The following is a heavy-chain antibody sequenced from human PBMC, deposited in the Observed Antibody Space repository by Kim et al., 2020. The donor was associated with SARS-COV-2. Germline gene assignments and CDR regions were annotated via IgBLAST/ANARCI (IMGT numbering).Heavy chain of an antibody. CDR2: IWYDGSNK. V-gene: IGHV3-33*01. J-gene: IGHJ6*03. CDR3: ASCRDGYKSREKYYMDV. D-gene: IGHD5-12*01. CDR1: GFTFSSYG. Sequence: GGSLRLSCAASGFTFSSYGMHWVRQAPGKGLEWVAVIWYDGSNKYYADSVKGRFTISRDNSKNTLYLQMNSLRAEDTAVYYCASCRDGYKSREKYYMDVWGKGTTVTVSS.